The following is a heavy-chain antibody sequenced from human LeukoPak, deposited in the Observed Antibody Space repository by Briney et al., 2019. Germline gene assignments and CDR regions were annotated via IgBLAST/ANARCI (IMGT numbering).Heavy chain of an antibody. V-gene: IGHV3-30*02. J-gene: IGHJ4*02. D-gene: IGHD3-22*01. CDR3: ARPDHFNYYDSSGQFDY. Sequence: QSGGSLRLSCAASGFTFSSYGMHWVRQAPGKGLEWVAFIRYDGSNKYYADSVKGRFTISRDNSKNTLYLQMNSLRAEDTAVYYCARPDHFNYYDSSGQFDYWGQGTLVTVSS. CDR1: GFTFSSYG. CDR2: IRYDGSNK.